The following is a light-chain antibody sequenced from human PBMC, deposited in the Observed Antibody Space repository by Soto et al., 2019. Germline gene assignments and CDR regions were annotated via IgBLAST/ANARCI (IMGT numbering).Light chain of an antibody. J-gene: IGKJ1*01. Sequence: EIVLTQSPGTLSLSPGERVTLSCRASRSLTSIYLAWYQQKPGQAPRLLIYGASSRATGIPDRFSGSGSGTDFTLTISRLEPEDFAVYYCQQYGSSPGTFGQGTQVESK. CDR2: GAS. CDR1: RSLTSIY. CDR3: QQYGSSPGT. V-gene: IGKV3-20*01.